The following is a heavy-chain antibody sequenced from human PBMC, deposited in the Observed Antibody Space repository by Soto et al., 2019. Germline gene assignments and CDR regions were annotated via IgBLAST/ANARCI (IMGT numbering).Heavy chain of an antibody. J-gene: IGHJ4*02. CDR3: AKGGEVGGVLGDH. CDR1: GFAFNKFG. D-gene: IGHD1-26*01. V-gene: IGHV3-30*18. Sequence: QVQLVESGGGVVQPGTSLRLSCEASGFAFNKFGMHWVRQAPGKGLEWVALISYDGRYQYYADSVQGRLTITRDNSMNTLNMQLNSLRREDTAVYYCAKGGEVGGVLGDHWGQGTLVTVSS. CDR2: ISYDGRYQ.